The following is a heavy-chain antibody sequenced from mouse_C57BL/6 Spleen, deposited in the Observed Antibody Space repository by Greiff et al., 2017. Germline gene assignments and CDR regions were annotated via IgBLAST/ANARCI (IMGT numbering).Heavy chain of an antibody. CDR1: GYTFTDYY. Sequence: QVQLQQSGAELVRPGASVKLSCKASGYTFTDYYINWVKQRPGQGLEWIARIYPGSGNTYYNEKFKGKATLTAEKSSSTAYMQLSSLTSEDSAVYFCARGGGDYWGQGTTLTGSS. V-gene: IGHV1-76*01. CDR3: ARGGGDY. J-gene: IGHJ2*01. CDR2: IYPGSGNT.